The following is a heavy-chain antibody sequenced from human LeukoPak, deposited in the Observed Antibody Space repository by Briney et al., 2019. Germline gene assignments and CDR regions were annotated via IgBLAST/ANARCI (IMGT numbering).Heavy chain of an antibody. D-gene: IGHD5-18*01. J-gene: IGHJ4*02. CDR1: GFTFSSYA. CDR2: ISGSGGST. Sequence: GGSLRLSCAASGFTFSSYAMSWVRQAPGKGLEWVSAISGSGGSTYYADSVKGRFTISRDNSKNTLYLQMNSLRAEDTAVYYCARDLWVGSTAMVGLDYWGQGTLVTVSS. V-gene: IGHV3-23*01. CDR3: ARDLWVGSTAMVGLDY.